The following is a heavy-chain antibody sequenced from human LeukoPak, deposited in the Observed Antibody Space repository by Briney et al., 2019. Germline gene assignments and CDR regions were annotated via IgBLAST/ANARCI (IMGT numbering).Heavy chain of an antibody. CDR2: IYTSGST. CDR3: ARGLPDYYYDSSGYYFYYFDY. V-gene: IGHV4-4*07. J-gene: IGHJ4*02. D-gene: IGHD3-22*01. CDR1: GGSISSYY. Sequence: PSETLSLTCTVSGGSISSYYWSWIRQPAGKGLEWIGRIYTSGSTNYNPSLKSRVTMSVDTSKNQFSLKLSSVTAADTAVYYCARGLPDYYYDSSGYYFYYFDYWSQGTLVTVSS.